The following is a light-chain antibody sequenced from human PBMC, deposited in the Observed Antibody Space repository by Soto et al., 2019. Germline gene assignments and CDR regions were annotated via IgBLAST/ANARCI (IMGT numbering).Light chain of an antibody. CDR3: QHYNSYWT. V-gene: IGKV1-5*01. Sequence: DIQMTQSPSTLSASVGDRVTITCRASQSISSWLAWYQQKPGKAPKLLIYDASSLESGVPSRFSGSGSGTEFPLTISSLQPDDFATYYCQHYNSYWTFGQGTKVDIK. CDR2: DAS. CDR1: QSISSW. J-gene: IGKJ1*01.